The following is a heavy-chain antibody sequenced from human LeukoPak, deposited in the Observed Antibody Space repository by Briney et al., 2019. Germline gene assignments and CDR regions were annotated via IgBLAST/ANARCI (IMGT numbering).Heavy chain of an antibody. CDR3: AGGANRLWFGEPSYIPDL. V-gene: IGHV3-30-3*01. Sequence: QPGGSLRLSCAASGFTFSSYAMHWVRQAPGKGLEWVAVISYDGSNKYYADSVKGRFTISRDNSKNTLYLQMNSLRAEDTAVYYCAGGANRLWFGEPSYIPDLWGRGTLVTVSS. CDR1: GFTFSSYA. D-gene: IGHD3-10*01. CDR2: ISYDGSNK. J-gene: IGHJ2*01.